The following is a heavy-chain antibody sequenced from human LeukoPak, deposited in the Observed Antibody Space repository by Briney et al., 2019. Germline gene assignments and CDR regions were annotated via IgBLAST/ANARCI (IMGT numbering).Heavy chain of an antibody. Sequence: GGSLRLSCAASGFTFSSYAMSWVRQAPGKGLEWVSAISGSGGSTYYADSVKGRFTISRDNSKNTLYLQMNSLRAEDTAVYYCAKLPGWLVRGNNWFDPWGQGTLVTVSS. D-gene: IGHD6-19*01. CDR1: GFTFSSYA. J-gene: IGHJ5*02. V-gene: IGHV3-23*01. CDR3: AKLPGWLVRGNNWFDP. CDR2: ISGSGGST.